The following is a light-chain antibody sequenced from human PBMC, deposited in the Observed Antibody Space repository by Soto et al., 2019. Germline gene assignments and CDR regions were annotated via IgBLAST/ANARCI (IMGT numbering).Light chain of an antibody. V-gene: IGKV1-5*03. CDR3: QQYNSYST. CDR2: KAS. CDR1: QSISSW. Sequence: DIQMTQSPSTLSASVGDRVTITCRASQSISSWLAWYQQKPGKAPKLLIYKASSLESGVPSRFSGSGAGTAFTLTISSLQPDDFASYYCQQYNSYSTFGQGTKLQLK. J-gene: IGKJ2*01.